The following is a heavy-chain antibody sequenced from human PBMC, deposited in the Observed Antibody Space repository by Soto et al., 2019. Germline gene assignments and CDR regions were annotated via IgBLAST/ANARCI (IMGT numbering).Heavy chain of an antibody. D-gene: IGHD5-18*01. CDR3: ARLDLYSYGFGGFDY. J-gene: IGHJ4*02. Sequence: QVQLVESGGGVVQPGRSLRLSCAASGFTFSSYGMHWVRQAPGKGLEWVAVIWYDGSNKYYADSVKGRFTISRDNSKNPLYMLMNRLRAADMAVYYCARLDLYSYGFGGFDYWGQGPLVSVSS. CDR2: IWYDGSNK. CDR1: GFTFSSYG. V-gene: IGHV3-33*01.